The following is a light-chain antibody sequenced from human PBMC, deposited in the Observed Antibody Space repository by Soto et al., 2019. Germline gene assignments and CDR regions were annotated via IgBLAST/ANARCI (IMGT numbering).Light chain of an antibody. CDR2: EAS. J-gene: IGLJ3*02. Sequence: QSALTQPPSASGSPGQSLTISCTGTSSDVGGYNYVSWYQQHPGKAPKLMIYEASKRPSGVPDRFSGSKYGNTASLTVSGLQAEDEAEYYCGSYAGSNTDWVFGGGTKLTVL. CDR1: SSDVGGYNY. V-gene: IGLV2-8*01. CDR3: GSYAGSNTDWV.